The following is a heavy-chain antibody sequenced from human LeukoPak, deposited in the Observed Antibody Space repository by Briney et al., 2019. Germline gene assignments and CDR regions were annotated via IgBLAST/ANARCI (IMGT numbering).Heavy chain of an antibody. CDR2: ISSSGANT. Sequence: GGSLRLSCAASGFSFSSYAMSWVRQAPGKGLEWVSSISSSGANTYFADSVKGRFTIARDNSKNTLYLQMSSLRAEDTAVYYCAKRDRPCSGDCSAPYYFDYWGQGTLVTVSS. CDR1: GFSFSSYA. J-gene: IGHJ4*02. D-gene: IGHD2-21*02. CDR3: AKRDRPCSGDCSAPYYFDY. V-gene: IGHV3-23*01.